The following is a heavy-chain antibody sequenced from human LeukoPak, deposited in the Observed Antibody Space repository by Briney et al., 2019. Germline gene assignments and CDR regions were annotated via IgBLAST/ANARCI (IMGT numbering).Heavy chain of an antibody. D-gene: IGHD6-25*01. CDR3: ARSASGAFDI. Sequence: GGSLRLSCAASGFTFSISWMSWVRQGPGKGLEWVGNIKPDGSEKYFVDSVKGRFTMSRDNAKNSLDLQMNSLRAEDTAVCYCARSASGAFDIWGQGTMVTVS. V-gene: IGHV3-7*04. CDR2: IKPDGSEK. CDR1: GFTFSISW. J-gene: IGHJ3*02.